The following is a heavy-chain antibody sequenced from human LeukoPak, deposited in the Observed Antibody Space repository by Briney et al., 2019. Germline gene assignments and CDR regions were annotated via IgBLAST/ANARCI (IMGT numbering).Heavy chain of an antibody. CDR3: ARVNRGDAFDI. Sequence: GGSLRLSCATYGFTFTSYSMNWVRQAPGEGLEWVSSIGPSGGSIFYANSVKGRFTISRDNSKNTLYLQMNSLRAEDTAVYYCARVNRGDAFDIWGQGTLVTVSS. CDR1: GFTFTSYS. J-gene: IGHJ3*02. V-gene: IGHV3-21*01. CDR2: IGPSGGSI. D-gene: IGHD3-16*02.